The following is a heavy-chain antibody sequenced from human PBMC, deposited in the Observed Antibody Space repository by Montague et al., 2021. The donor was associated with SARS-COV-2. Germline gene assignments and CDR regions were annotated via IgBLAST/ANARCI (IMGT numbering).Heavy chain of an antibody. CDR2: IYDSGSM. V-gene: IGHV4-59*02. Sequence: SETLSLTCIVSGSSVRSYYWSWIRQPPGKGLEWIGYIYDSGSMNYNPSLKSRVTISVDTSKNQFSLKLSSVTAADTAVYYCARENTVTTFGGPYYIDSWGQGTLVTVSA. J-gene: IGHJ4*02. D-gene: IGHD4-17*01. CDR1: GSSVRSYY. CDR3: ARENTVTTFGGPYYIDS.